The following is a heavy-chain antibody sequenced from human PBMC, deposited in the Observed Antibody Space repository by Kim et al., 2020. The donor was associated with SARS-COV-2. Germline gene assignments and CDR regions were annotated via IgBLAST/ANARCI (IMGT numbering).Heavy chain of an antibody. V-gene: IGHV3-49*03. CDR3: TRRVFPKLGYCSGGSCYSHDAFDI. CDR2: IRSKAYGGTT. CDR1: GFTFGDYA. J-gene: IGHJ3*02. D-gene: IGHD2-15*01. Sequence: GGSLRLSCTASGFTFGDYAMSWFRQAPGKGLEWVGFIRSKAYGGTTEYAASVKGRFTISRDDSKSIAYLQMNSLKTEDTAVYYCTRRVFPKLGYCSGGSCYSHDAFDIWGQGTMVTVSS.